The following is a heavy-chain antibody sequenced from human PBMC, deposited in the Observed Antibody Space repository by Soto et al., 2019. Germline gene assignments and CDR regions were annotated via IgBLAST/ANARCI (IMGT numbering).Heavy chain of an antibody. CDR3: ARDPPATRHGMDV. CDR2: IYSGGST. V-gene: IGHV3-53*02. CDR1: GFTVSSNY. J-gene: IGHJ6*02. Sequence: EVQRVETGGGLIQPGGSLRLSCAASGFTVSSNYMSWVRQAPGKGLEWVSVIYSGGSTYYADTVRGRFTISRDNSKKTLYLQMKSLRAEDTAVYYCARDPPATRHGMDVWGQGTTVTVSS.